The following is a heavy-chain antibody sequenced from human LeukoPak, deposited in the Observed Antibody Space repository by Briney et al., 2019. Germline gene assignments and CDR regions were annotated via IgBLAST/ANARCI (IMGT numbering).Heavy chain of an antibody. J-gene: IGHJ5*02. CDR1: GFTFSSYV. V-gene: IGHV3-23*01. Sequence: GGSLRLSCAASGFTFSSYVMSWVRQAPGKGLEWVSGISGSGGSTYYAGSVKGRFTISRDNSNNTLYLQMNSRRAEDTALYYCAKVSPTTLYDSRGWFDPWGQGTLVTVSS. CDR2: ISGSGGST. CDR3: AKVSPTTLYDSRGWFDP. D-gene: IGHD3-3*01.